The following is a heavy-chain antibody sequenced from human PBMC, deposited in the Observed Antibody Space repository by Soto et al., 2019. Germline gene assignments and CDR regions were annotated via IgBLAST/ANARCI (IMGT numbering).Heavy chain of an antibody. Sequence: QVQLVQSGAEVKKPGASVKVSCKVSGYTLTELSMHWVRQAPGKGLGWLGGFDPEDGETIYAQKCQGRVTMTEDTSTDTAYMELSSLRSEDTAVYYCATAMTGYDSSGYKYGWFDPWGQGTLVTVSS. D-gene: IGHD3-22*01. V-gene: IGHV1-24*01. CDR2: FDPEDGET. J-gene: IGHJ5*02. CDR3: ATAMTGYDSSGYKYGWFDP. CDR1: GYTLTELS.